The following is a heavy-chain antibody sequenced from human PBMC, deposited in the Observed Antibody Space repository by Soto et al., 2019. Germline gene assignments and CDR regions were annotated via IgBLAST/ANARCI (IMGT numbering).Heavy chain of an antibody. CDR3: TRSGSYLNFDT. V-gene: IGHV3-74*01. D-gene: IGHD1-26*01. Sequence: GGSLRLSCAASGITLSNYWVYWVRQAPGKGLVWVSRISSDGSSTSYADSVKGRFTISRDNAKNTLYLQMNSLRAEDTAVYYSTRSGSYLNFDTWGKETLVTV. J-gene: IGHJ4*02. CDR2: ISSDGSST. CDR1: GITLSNYW.